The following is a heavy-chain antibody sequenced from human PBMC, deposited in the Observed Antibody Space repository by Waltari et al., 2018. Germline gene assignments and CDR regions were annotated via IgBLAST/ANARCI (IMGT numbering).Heavy chain of an antibody. V-gene: IGHV4-38-2*01. J-gene: IGHJ4*02. CDR1: GDSITSASY. Sequence: QVQLQESGPGLVKPSETLSLTCAVSGDSITSASYWGWFRPPPGTGLEWVGSVYHFGSSSYNPSLKSRVTMSVDTSKRQFSLNLSSVTAADTAVYYCARHESAHYGGFDSWGRGTLVTVSA. CDR2: VYHFGSS. D-gene: IGHD4-17*01. CDR3: ARHESAHYGGFDS.